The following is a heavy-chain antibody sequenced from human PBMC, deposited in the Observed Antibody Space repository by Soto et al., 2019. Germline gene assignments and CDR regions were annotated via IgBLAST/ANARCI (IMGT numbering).Heavy chain of an antibody. CDR1: GGSVSGYY. CDR2: INHSGST. V-gene: IGHV4-34*01. J-gene: IGHJ6*02. D-gene: IGHD2-21*02. CDR3: AGNHCGGDCYDYHYYGMDF. Sequence: QVQLQQWGAGRLEPAETLSLTCAVYGGSVSGYYWSWIRQPPVKGLEWIGEINHSGSTNYNPSLKSRVTISVDTSRIQFSLKLCSVTSADTALYYCAGNHCGGDCYDYHYYGMDFWGQGTTVTVSS.